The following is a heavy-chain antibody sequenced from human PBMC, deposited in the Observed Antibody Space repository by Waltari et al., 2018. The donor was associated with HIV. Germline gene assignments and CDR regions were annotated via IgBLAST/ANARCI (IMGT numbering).Heavy chain of an antibody. Sequence: SISRDNAKNTLYLQMNSLRAEDTAVYYCATSRTFDYWGQGTLVTVSS. J-gene: IGHJ4*02. CDR3: ATSRTFDY. V-gene: IGHV3-74*01.